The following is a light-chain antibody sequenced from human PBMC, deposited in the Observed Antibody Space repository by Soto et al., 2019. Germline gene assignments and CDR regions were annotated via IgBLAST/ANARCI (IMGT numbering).Light chain of an antibody. J-gene: IGKJ2*01. CDR1: QAISNF. CDR2: EAS. CDR3: QNYNGAPYA. V-gene: IGKV1-27*01. Sequence: DIQMTQSPPSLSASVGDRVTITCRASQAISNFVAWYQQKAGKAPSLLIYEASTLQSGFPSRFSGRGSGTAFTLTISSLQPEDVATYFCQNYNGAPYAFGQGTKLEIK.